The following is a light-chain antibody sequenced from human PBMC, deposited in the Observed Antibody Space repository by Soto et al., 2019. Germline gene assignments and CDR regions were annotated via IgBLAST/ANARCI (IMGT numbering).Light chain of an antibody. J-gene: IGKJ2*01. V-gene: IGKV3-15*01. Sequence: EIVTTQSPATLSVSPGERATLSCRASQSVGGNLAWYQQRPGRAPRLLIYDASTRATDIPARFSGSGSGTVFTLPISSLQSEDFALYYCQQYNNWPLYTFGQGTKLETK. CDR2: DAS. CDR1: QSVGGN. CDR3: QQYNNWPLYT.